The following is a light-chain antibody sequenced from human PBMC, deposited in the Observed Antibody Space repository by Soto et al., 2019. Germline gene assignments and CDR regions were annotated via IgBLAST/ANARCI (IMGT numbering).Light chain of an antibody. CDR3: QQYDNPLNT. V-gene: IGKV1-33*01. CDR2: DAS. J-gene: IGKJ3*01. CDR1: QDISNY. Sequence: DLQMTQSPSSLSASVGDRVTITCQASQDISNYLNWYQQKPGKAPKLLIYDASNLETGVPSRFSGSGSGTDFTFTISSLQPEDIATYYCQQYDNPLNTFGPGTKVDIK.